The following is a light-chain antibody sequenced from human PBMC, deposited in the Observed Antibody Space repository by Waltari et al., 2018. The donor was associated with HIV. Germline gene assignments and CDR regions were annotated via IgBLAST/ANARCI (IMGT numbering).Light chain of an antibody. V-gene: IGLV3-21*02. CDR1: NIGSKV. CDR3: HVWDRSSDHHV. Sequence: SYVLTQSPSVSVAPGQTASITRGGNNIGSKVVPGYQQKAGQAPVLVVYNGSDRPSGIPERFSGSRSGNTATLTISRVEAGDEADYYCHVWDRSSDHHVFGPGTKVTVL. CDR2: NGS. J-gene: IGLJ1*01.